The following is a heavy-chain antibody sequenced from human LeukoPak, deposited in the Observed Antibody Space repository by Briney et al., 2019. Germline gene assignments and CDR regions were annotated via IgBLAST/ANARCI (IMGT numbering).Heavy chain of an antibody. CDR1: GGSISSYY. CDR3: AKDSGYSSGWYFDY. J-gene: IGHJ4*02. CDR2: ISHSGGST. D-gene: IGHD6-19*01. V-gene: IGHV3-23*01. Sequence: ETLSLTCTVSGGSISSYYWSWIRQPPGKGLEWVSAISHSGGSTYYADSVKGRFTISRDNSKNTLYLQMNSLRAEDTAVYYCAKDSGYSSGWYFDYWGQGTLVTVSS.